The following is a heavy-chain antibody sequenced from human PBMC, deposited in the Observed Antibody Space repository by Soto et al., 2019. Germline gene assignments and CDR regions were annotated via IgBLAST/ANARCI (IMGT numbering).Heavy chain of an antibody. CDR1: GGSISSGDYY. D-gene: IGHD3-10*01. CDR3: ASLCMVRGVLYGMDV. V-gene: IGHV4-30-4*01. J-gene: IGHJ6*02. CDR2: IYYSGST. Sequence: QVQLQESGPGLVKPSQTLSLTCTVSGGSISSGDYYWSWIRQPPGKGLEWIGYIYYSGSTYYNPSLKSRVTISVDTSKNQFSLKLSSVTAADTAVYYCASLCMVRGVLYGMDVWGQGTTVTVSS.